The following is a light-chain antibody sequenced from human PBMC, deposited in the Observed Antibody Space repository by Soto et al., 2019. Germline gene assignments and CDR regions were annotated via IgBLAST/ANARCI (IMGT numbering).Light chain of an antibody. Sequence: DIQLTQSQSSLSASVGDKVSIFCRASQSIDSYLNWYQQKAGKAPKLLIYDAFNLHTGVPSRFSGSGSGAHFTLTINTLQPEDFAAYYCQQSYSKHRITFGQGTRLEIK. CDR2: DAF. V-gene: IGKV1-39*01. J-gene: IGKJ5*01. CDR3: QQSYSKHRIT. CDR1: QSIDSY.